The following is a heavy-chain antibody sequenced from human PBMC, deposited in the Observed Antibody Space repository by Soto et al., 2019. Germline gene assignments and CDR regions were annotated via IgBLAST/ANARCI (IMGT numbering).Heavy chain of an antibody. V-gene: IGHV1-69*01. J-gene: IGHJ5*02. CDR3: ARAIVGPTTTGWLDP. Sequence: QVQLVQSGAEVKKPVSSVKVSCKSSGGTFSSYAISWVRQAPGQGLEWMGGIIPIFGTANYAQKFQGRVTITADESTSTAYMELSSMRFEDTAVYYCARAIVGPTTTGWLDPWGQGTLVTVSS. CDR2: IIPIFGTA. D-gene: IGHD1-26*01. CDR1: GGTFSSYA.